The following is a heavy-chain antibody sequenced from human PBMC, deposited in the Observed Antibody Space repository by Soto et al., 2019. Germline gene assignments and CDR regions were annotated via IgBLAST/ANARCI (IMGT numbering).Heavy chain of an antibody. D-gene: IGHD3-22*01. CDR2: ISYDGSNK. J-gene: IGHJ4*02. Sequence: QVQLVESGGGVVQPGRSLRLSCAASGFTFSSYGMHWVRQAPGKGLEWVAVISYDGSNKYYADSVKGRFTISRDNSKNTLYLQMNSLRAEDTAVYYCASGGVYIVVVTLSLDYWGQGTLVTVSS. CDR1: GFTFSSYG. CDR3: ASGGVYIVVVTLSLDY. V-gene: IGHV3-30*03.